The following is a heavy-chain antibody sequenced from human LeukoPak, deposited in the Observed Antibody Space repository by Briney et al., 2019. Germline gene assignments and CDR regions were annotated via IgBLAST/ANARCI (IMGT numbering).Heavy chain of an antibody. CDR3: ASCGLLMVYVPFDY. J-gene: IGHJ4*02. Sequence: ASVKVSCKASGGTFSSYAISWVRQAPGQGLEWMGGIIPIFGTANYAQKFQGRVTITADKSTSTAYMELSSLRSEDTAVYYCASCGLLMVYVPFDYWGQGTLVTVSS. D-gene: IGHD2-8*01. V-gene: IGHV1-69*06. CDR2: IIPIFGTA. CDR1: GGTFSSYA.